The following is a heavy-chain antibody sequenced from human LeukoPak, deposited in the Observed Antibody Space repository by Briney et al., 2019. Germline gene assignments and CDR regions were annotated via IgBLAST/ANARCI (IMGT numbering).Heavy chain of an antibody. CDR2: IRSKAYGGTT. V-gene: IGHV3-49*04. Sequence: PGGSLRLSCTASGFTFGDYAMSWVRQAPGKVLEWVGFIRSKAYGGTTEYAASVKGRFTISRDDSKSIAYLQMNSLKTEDTAVYYCTRGTSGYWGQGTLVTVSS. D-gene: IGHD3-10*01. CDR1: GFTFGDYA. J-gene: IGHJ4*02. CDR3: TRGTSGY.